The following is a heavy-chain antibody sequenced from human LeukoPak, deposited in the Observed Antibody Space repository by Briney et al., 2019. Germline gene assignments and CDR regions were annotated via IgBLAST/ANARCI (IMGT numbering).Heavy chain of an antibody. D-gene: IGHD4-17*01. CDR2: IYYSGST. J-gene: IGHJ2*01. V-gene: IGHV4-59*01. CDR1: GGSISSYY. Sequence: SETLSLTCTVSGGSISSYYWSWIRQPPGKGLEWIGYIYYSGSTNYNPSLKSRVTISVDTSKNQLSLKLSSVTAADTAVYYCARVRLDYGDYGASYWYFDLWGRGTLVTVSS. CDR3: ARVRLDYGDYGASYWYFDL.